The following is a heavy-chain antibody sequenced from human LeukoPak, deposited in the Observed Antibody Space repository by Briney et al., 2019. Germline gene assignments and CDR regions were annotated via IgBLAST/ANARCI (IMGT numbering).Heavy chain of an antibody. V-gene: IGHV4-59*01. J-gene: IGHJ4*02. CDR3: ARGRRMATANFDY. D-gene: IGHD5-24*01. CDR2: IYDIGST. CDR1: GGSISSYY. Sequence: SETLSLTCTVSGGSISSYYWSWIRQPPGKGLEWIGYIYDIGSTSYNPSLKSRVTISVDTSSNQFSLMLTSVTAADTAVHYCARGRRMATANFDYWGQGTLVTVSS.